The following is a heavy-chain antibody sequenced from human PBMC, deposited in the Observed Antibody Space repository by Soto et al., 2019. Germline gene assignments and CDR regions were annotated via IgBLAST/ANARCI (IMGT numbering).Heavy chain of an antibody. J-gene: IGHJ6*02. V-gene: IGHV3-11*06. CDR1: GFTFSGYY. Sequence: PGGSLRLSCAASGFTFSGYYMSWIRQAPGKGLEWVSYISSSSSYTNYADSVKGRFTISRDNAKNSLYLQMNSLRAEDTAVYYCARGGEGTMIVTYYGMDVWGQGTTVTVSS. D-gene: IGHD3-22*01. CDR3: ARGGEGTMIVTYYGMDV. CDR2: ISSSSSYT.